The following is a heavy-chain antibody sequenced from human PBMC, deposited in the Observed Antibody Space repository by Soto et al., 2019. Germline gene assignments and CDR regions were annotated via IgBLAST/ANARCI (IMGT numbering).Heavy chain of an antibody. CDR3: ARDEGEPRAFQH. CDR2: IWYDGSNK. J-gene: IGHJ1*01. D-gene: IGHD3-16*01. CDR1: GFTFSSYG. V-gene: IGHV3-33*01. Sequence: QVQLVESGGGVVQPGRSLRLSCAASGFTFSSYGMHWVRQAPGKGLEWVAVIWYDGSNKYYADSVKGRFTISRDNSKNTLYLQMNSLRAGDTAVYYCARDEGEPRAFQHWGQGTLVTVSS.